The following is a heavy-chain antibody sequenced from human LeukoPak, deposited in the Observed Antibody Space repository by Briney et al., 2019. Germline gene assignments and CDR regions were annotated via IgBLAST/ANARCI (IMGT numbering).Heavy chain of an antibody. V-gene: IGHV4-38-2*01. D-gene: IGHD6-6*01. CDR2: IYHSGST. CDR1: GGSFSGYY. CDR3: ARQAWGSSRRKFDY. Sequence: TSETLSLTCAVYGGSFSGYYWCWIRQPPGKGLEWIGSIYHSGSTYYNPSLKSRVTISVGTSKNQFSLKLSSMTAADTAVYYCARQAWGSSRRKFDYWGQGTLVTVSS. J-gene: IGHJ4*02.